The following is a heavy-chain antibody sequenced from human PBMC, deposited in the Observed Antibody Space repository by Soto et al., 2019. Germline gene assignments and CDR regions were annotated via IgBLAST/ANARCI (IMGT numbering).Heavy chain of an antibody. Sequence: EVQLVESGGGLVQPGGSLRLSCAASGFTFSSYWMSWVRQAPGKGLEWVANIKQDGSENYYVDSVKGRFTISRDNAKNSLYLQMNSLRAEDTAVYYCARRYDGDYVGSYWYFDLWGRGTLVTVSS. CDR1: GFTFSSYW. J-gene: IGHJ2*01. D-gene: IGHD4-17*01. CDR2: IKQDGSEN. CDR3: ARRYDGDYVGSYWYFDL. V-gene: IGHV3-7*05.